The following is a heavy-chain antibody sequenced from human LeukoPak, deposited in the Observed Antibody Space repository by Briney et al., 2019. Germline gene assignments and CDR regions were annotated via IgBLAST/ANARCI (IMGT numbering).Heavy chain of an antibody. Sequence: GGSLRLSCAASGFTFSSYAMGWVRQAPGKGLEWVSDISGSGGSTYYADSVKGRFTISRDNSKNTLYLQMNSLRAEDTAVYYCAKDRDSGSYRGTFDYWGQGTLVTVSS. CDR3: AKDRDSGSYRGTFDY. J-gene: IGHJ4*02. V-gene: IGHV3-23*01. D-gene: IGHD1-26*01. CDR2: ISGSGGST. CDR1: GFTFSSYA.